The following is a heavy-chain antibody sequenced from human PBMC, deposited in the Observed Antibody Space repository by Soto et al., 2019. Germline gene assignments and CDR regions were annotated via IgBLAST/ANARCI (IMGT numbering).Heavy chain of an antibody. CDR2: INHNGST. CDR1: SESFSGYY. Sequence: QVQLQQWGAGLLKPSETLSLTCAVYSESFSGYYWSWIRQPPGKGLEWIGQINHNGSTNYNPSLKRRASISVDTSKNQFSLKVISVTAADTAVYYCARGRGNWFYAYWGQGTLVTVSA. CDR3: ARGRGNWFYAY. D-gene: IGHD1-1*01. J-gene: IGHJ4*02. V-gene: IGHV4-34*02.